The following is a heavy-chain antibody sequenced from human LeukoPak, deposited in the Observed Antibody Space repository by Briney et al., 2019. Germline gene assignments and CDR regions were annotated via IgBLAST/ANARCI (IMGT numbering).Heavy chain of an antibody. CDR2: ISSSGST. Sequence: PSETLSLTCTVSGDSVSSGDYYWSWIRQPAGKGLEWIGRISSSGSTNYNPSLKSRVTISVDTSKNQFSLKLSSVTAADTAVYYCASVYITMVRGVIAYNWFDPWGQGTLVTVSS. J-gene: IGHJ5*02. V-gene: IGHV4-61*02. CDR3: ASVYITMVRGVIAYNWFDP. D-gene: IGHD3-10*01. CDR1: GDSVSSGDYY.